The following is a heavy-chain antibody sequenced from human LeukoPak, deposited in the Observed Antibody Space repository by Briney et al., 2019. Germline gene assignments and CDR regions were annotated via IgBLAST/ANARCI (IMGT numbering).Heavy chain of an antibody. CDR2: INTNNGGT. J-gene: IGHJ5*02. CDR1: GYTFTDYY. CDR3: ARAVGDHFDNNGYKNKFDP. V-gene: IGHV1-2*02. D-gene: IGHD5-24*01. Sequence: ASVKASDKASGYTFTDYYMHWVRQAPGEGLECMGWINTNNGGTDSAQKFQGRVTMTRDTSISTGYMELNSLRSDDTAVYYCARAVGDHFDNNGYKNKFDPWGQGTLVSVSS.